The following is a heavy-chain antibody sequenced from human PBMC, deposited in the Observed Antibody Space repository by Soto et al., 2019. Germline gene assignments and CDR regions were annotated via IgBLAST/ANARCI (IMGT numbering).Heavy chain of an antibody. V-gene: IGHV4-4*07. CDR2: IYNSGVT. J-gene: IGHJ6*02. CDR3: ARVDPYYYYYGMDV. CDR1: GGSISSYY. Sequence: SETLSLTCTVSGGSISSYYWSWIGQPAGKGLEWIGRIYNSGVTTYNPSLMSRVTLSVDTSKNHFSLKLTSVSAADTAVYYCARVDPYYYYYGMDVWGQGTTVTAP.